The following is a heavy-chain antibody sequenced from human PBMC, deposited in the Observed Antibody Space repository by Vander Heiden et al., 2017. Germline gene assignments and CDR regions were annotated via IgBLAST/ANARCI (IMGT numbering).Heavy chain of an antibody. CDR2: IHPDGSQQ. J-gene: IGHJ4*02. V-gene: IGHV3-7*03. CDR1: GFTFSTYW. Sequence: QVVESGGGLVQPGGSLRLSCAASGFTFSTYWMNWVRQAPGRGLEWVAHIHPDGSQQTYVDSVRGRFTVSRDTARNALYLQMNNLRVEDTALYYCTGTPFSSDWNWGQGTLVTVSS. CDR3: TGTPFSSDWN. D-gene: IGHD6-19*01.